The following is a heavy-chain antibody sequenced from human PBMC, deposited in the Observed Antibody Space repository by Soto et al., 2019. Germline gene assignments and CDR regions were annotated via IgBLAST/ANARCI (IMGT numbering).Heavy chain of an antibody. V-gene: IGHV3-23*01. J-gene: IGHJ4*02. CDR3: AKDLDKTTVTTALDY. Sequence: EVQLLESGGGLVQPGGSLRLSCAASGFTFSSYAMSWVRQAPGKGLEWVSAISGSGGSTYYADSEKGRFTISRDNSKNTLYLQMNSLRAEDTAVYYCAKDLDKTTVTTALDYWGQGTLVTVSS. CDR1: GFTFSSYA. D-gene: IGHD4-17*01. CDR2: ISGSGGST.